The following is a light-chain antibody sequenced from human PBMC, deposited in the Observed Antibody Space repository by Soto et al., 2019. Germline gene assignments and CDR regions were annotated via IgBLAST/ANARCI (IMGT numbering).Light chain of an antibody. CDR2: AAS. CDR1: QSISNH. Sequence: DIQMTQSPSPLPASVGDRVIITCRASQSISNHLNWYQQKPGKAPKLLIFAASSLQSGVPSRFSGSRSGPDFTLTISSLQPEDFATYYCQQSYSRPPTFGQGTKVDIK. CDR3: QQSYSRPPT. J-gene: IGKJ1*01. V-gene: IGKV1-39*01.